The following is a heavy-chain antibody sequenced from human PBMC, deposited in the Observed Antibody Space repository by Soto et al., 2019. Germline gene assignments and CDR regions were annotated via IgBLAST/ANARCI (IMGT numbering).Heavy chain of an antibody. CDR1: GGSISSYY. D-gene: IGHD3-3*01. CDR2: IYYNGST. J-gene: IGHJ5*02. V-gene: IGHV4-59*01. CDR3: AGAESNDFWSGYYKNWFDP. Sequence: PSETLSLTCTVSGGSISSYYWSWIRQPPGKGLEWIGYIYYNGSTNYNPSLKSRVTISVDTSKNQFSLKLSSVTAADTAVYYCAGAESNDFWSGYYKNWFDPWGQGTLVTVS.